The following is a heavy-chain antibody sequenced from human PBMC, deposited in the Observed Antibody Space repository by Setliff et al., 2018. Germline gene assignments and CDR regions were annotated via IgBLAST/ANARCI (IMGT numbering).Heavy chain of an antibody. CDR2: ISYDGTIT. CDR3: GREVAGVDY. J-gene: IGHJ4*02. V-gene: IGHV3-30*04. CDR1: GFLYSNNA. Sequence: GSLRLSCAASGFLYSNNAFHWVRQTPGKGLEWVAVISYDGTITHYVDSVKGRFTISRDNAKNSLYLQMNSLRVEDTAVYYCGREVAGVDYWGQGTLVTAPQ. D-gene: IGHD6-19*01.